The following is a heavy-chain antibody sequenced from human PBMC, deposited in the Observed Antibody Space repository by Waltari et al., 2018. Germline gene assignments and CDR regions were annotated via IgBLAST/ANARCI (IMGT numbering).Heavy chain of an antibody. CDR1: GDSVSSSYY. J-gene: IGHJ2*01. V-gene: IGHV4-61*01. D-gene: IGHD3-3*01. Sequence: QVQLQESGPGLVKPSETLSLTCTVSGDSVSSSYYWSWIRQPPGKGLEWIGYIYYSGSTNYNTSLKSRVTISVDTSKNKFSLKLNSVTAADTAVYYCARASRGSGFYYGYFDLWGRGTLVIVSS. CDR3: ARASRGSGFYYGYFDL. CDR2: IYYSGST.